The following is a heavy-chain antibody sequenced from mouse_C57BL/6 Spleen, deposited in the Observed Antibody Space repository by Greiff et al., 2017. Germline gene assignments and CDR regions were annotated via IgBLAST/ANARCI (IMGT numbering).Heavy chain of an antibody. V-gene: IGHV5-17*01. CDR2: ISSGSSTI. Sequence: EVQRVESGGGLVKPGGSLKLSCAASGFTFSAYGMHWVRQAPEKGLEWVAYISSGSSTIYYADTVKGRFTISRDNAKTTLFRKMTSLRSEDTAMYYCARGWLPFAMDDWGQGTSVTVSS. J-gene: IGHJ4*01. CDR1: GFTFSAYG. D-gene: IGHD2-3*01. CDR3: ARGWLPFAMDD.